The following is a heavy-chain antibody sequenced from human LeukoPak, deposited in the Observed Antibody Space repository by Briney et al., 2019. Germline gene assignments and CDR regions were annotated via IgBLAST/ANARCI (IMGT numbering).Heavy chain of an antibody. V-gene: IGHV3-30*02. D-gene: IGHD3-3*01. J-gene: IGHJ4*02. CDR3: TKVDFWSGYYAGIDY. Sequence: GGSRRLSCAASGFTFSSYGMHCVRQAPGNGREWVAFIRYDGSINNNYYADSVKGRFTISRDNSKKTLYLQMNSLRAEDTAVYYCTKVDFWSGYYAGIDYWGQGTLVTVSS. CDR1: GFTFSSYG. CDR2: IRYDGSINNN.